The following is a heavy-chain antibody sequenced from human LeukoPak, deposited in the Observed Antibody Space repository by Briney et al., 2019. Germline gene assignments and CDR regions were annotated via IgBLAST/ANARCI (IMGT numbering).Heavy chain of an antibody. CDR2: VDPEDGEA. CDR3: ATGFIFGVVIRRHLKDIFDY. D-gene: IGHD3-3*02. CDR1: GYTFTDYY. V-gene: IGHV1-69-2*01. J-gene: IGHJ4*02. Sequence: VKISCKVSGYTFTDYYMHWVQQAPGKGLEWMGLVDPEDGEAIYAEKFQGRVTITADTSTDTAYMELSSLRSEDTAVYYCATGFIFGVVIRRHLKDIFDYWGQGTLVTVSS.